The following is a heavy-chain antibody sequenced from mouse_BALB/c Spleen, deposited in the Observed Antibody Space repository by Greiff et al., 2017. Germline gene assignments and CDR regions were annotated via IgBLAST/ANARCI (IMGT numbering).Heavy chain of an antibody. D-gene: IGHD2-2*01. CDR3: ARDGNGYDVLFAY. V-gene: IGHV3-6*02. Sequence: ESGPGLVKPSQSLSLTCSVTGYSITSGYYWNWIRQFPGNKLEWMGYISYDGSNNYNPSLKNRISITRDTSKNQFFLKLNSVTTEDTATYYCARDGNGYDVLFAYWGQGTLVTVSA. CDR1: GYSITSGYY. J-gene: IGHJ3*01. CDR2: ISYDGSN.